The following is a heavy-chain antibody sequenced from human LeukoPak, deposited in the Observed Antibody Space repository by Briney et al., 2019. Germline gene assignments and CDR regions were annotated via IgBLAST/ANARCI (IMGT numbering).Heavy chain of an antibody. CDR1: GGSISSGDYY. CDR3: ARGPHCSSTSCYEVGYYFAY. CDR2: IYYSGST. V-gene: IGHV4-30-4*08. Sequence: SETLSLTCTVSGGSISSGDYYWSWIRQPPGKGLEWLGYIYYSGSTYYNPSLKSRVTISVDTSKNQFSLKLSSVTAADTAVYYCARGPHCSSTSCYEVGYYFAYWGQGTLVTVSS. J-gene: IGHJ4*02. D-gene: IGHD2-2*01.